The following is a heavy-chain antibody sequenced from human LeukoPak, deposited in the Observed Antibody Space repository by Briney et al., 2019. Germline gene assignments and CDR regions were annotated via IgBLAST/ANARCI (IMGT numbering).Heavy chain of an antibody. CDR2: ISSSGSTI. CDR1: GFTFSDYY. V-gene: IGHV3-11*04. D-gene: IGHD6-19*01. J-gene: IGHJ4*02. Sequence: GGSLRLSCAVSGFTFSDYYMSWIRQAPGPGLEWVSYISSSGSTIYYADSVKGRFVTFRVNAKNSLYLQMNGLGAEDTAVYYCARDNGPQWLVRGWVGFDYWGQGTLVTVSS. CDR3: ARDNGPQWLVRGWVGFDY.